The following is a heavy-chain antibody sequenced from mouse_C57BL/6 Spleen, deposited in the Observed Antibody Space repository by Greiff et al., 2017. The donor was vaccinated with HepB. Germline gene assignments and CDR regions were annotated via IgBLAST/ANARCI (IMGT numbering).Heavy chain of an antibody. CDR2: IDPSDSYT. D-gene: IGHD2-1*01. J-gene: IGHJ1*03. CDR3: ARYCYGNSWYFDV. CDR1: GYTFTSYW. V-gene: IGHV1-69*01. Sequence: QVQLQQPGAELVMPGASVKLSCKASGYTFTSYWMHWVKQRPGQGLEWIGEIDPSDSYTNYNQKFKGKSTLTVDKSSSTAYMQLSSLTSEDSAVYYCARYCYGNSWYFDVWGTGTTVTVSS.